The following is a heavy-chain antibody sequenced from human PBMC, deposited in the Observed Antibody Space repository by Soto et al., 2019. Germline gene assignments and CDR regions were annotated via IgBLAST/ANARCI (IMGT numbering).Heavy chain of an antibody. CDR1: VGTFSSYA. Sequence: QVQLVQSGAEVKKPGSSVKVSCKASVGTFSSYAISWVRQAPGQGLEWMGGIIPIFGTANYAQKFQGRVTITADESTSTAYMELSSLRSEDTAVYYCARDPPYYYGSGSYAQGYWGQGTLVTVSS. CDR3: ARDPPYYYGSGSYAQGY. J-gene: IGHJ4*02. V-gene: IGHV1-69*12. D-gene: IGHD3-10*01. CDR2: IIPIFGTA.